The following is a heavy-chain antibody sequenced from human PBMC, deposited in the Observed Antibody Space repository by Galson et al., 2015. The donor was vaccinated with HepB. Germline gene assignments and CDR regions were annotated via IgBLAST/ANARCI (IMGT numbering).Heavy chain of an antibody. CDR3: ARQEGAYCGDASCSLPWFDP. CDR2: IYYTGNA. V-gene: IGHV4-39*01. D-gene: IGHD2-21*02. J-gene: IGHJ5*01. Sequence: SETLSLTCTVSGGFIDSSSYFWGWIRQSPGKGLEWMGSIYYTGNARYNPSLKSRFTISVDTSRNQFSLKLTSVTAADSAVYYCARQEGAYCGDASCSLPWFDPWGQGTLVTVSS. CDR1: GGFIDSSSYF.